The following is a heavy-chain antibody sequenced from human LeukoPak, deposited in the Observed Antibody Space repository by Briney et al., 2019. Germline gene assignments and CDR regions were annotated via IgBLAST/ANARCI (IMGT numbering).Heavy chain of an antibody. V-gene: IGHV3-30*04. CDR3: AKSMSGAVPGRNYYCMDV. CDR1: GFTFSSYA. J-gene: IGHJ6*03. Sequence: GRSLRLSCAASGFTFSSYAMHWVRQAPGKGLEWVAVISYDGSNKYYADSVKGRFTISRDNSKNTLYLQMNSLRAEDTAVYYCAKSMSGAVPGRNYYCMDVWGKGTTVTISS. CDR2: ISYDGSNK. D-gene: IGHD6-19*01.